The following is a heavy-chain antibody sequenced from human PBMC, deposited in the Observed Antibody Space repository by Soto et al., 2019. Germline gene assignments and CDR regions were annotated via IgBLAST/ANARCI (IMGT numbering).Heavy chain of an antibody. CDR2: IVPIVDTS. CDR3: VRVVAIPGYPDN. J-gene: IGHJ4*02. CDR1: GGTFSSYA. D-gene: IGHD5-12*01. V-gene: IGHV1-69*12. Sequence: QVQLVQSGAEVRQPASSVKVSCKTSGGTFSSYAISWVRQAPAQGLEWMGGIVPIVDTSTYAQKFQGRVTITADESTSTAYMELSSLRSDDTAIYYCVRVVAIPGYPDNCGQGTLVTVSS.